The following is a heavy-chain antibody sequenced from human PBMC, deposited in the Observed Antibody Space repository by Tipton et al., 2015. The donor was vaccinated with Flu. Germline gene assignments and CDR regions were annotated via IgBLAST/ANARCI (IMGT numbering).Heavy chain of an antibody. J-gene: IGHJ5*02. Sequence: LRLSCSVSGASISSSGYYWTWIRQQPGMGLEWMGYISDSGKTYYNPSLKSRVTISVDTSKNQFSLKLSSVTAADTAVYYCARGGGFDPWGQGTLVTVSS. D-gene: IGHD3-16*01. CDR3: ARGGGFDP. V-gene: IGHV4-31*02. CDR1: GASISSSGYY. CDR2: ISDSGKT.